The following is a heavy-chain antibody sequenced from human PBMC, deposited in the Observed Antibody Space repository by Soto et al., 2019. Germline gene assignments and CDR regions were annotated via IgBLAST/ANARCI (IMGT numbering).Heavy chain of an antibody. V-gene: IGHV3-66*01. Sequence: EVQLVESGGGLVQHGGSLRLSCAASGFTVSSSYMSWVRQAPGKGLEWVSVIYSGGSTYYADSVKGRFTISRDNSKNTLYLQMNSLRAEDTAVYYCALYSSSWYMDIGYWAQGTLVTVSS. D-gene: IGHD6-13*01. CDR3: ALYSSSWYMDIGY. CDR1: GFTVSSSY. CDR2: IYSGGST. J-gene: IGHJ4*02.